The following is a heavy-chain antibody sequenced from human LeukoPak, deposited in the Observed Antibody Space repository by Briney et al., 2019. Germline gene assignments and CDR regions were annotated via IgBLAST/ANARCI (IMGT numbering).Heavy chain of an antibody. Sequence: SETLSLTCAVYGGSFSGYYWSWIRQPPGKGLEWIGEINHSGSTNYNPSLKSRVTISVDTSKNQFSLKLSSVTAADTAVYYCVRSYGSGSGYYYYGMDVWGQGTTVTVSS. CDR3: VRSYGSGSGYYYYGMDV. J-gene: IGHJ6*02. CDR1: GGSFSGYY. D-gene: IGHD3-10*01. V-gene: IGHV4-34*01. CDR2: INHSGST.